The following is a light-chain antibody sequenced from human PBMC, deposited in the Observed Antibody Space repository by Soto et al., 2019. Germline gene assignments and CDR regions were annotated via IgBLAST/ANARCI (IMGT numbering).Light chain of an antibody. CDR2: ENN. CDR1: NSNIGNNY. CDR3: GTWDSSLSAYV. J-gene: IGLJ1*01. Sequence: QSVLTQPPSVSAAPGQKVTFSCSGSNSNIGNNYVSWYQQLPGTAPKLLIYENNKRPSGIPDRFSGSKSVTSATLGITGLQTGDEADYYCGTWDSSLSAYVFGTGTKVTVL. V-gene: IGLV1-51*02.